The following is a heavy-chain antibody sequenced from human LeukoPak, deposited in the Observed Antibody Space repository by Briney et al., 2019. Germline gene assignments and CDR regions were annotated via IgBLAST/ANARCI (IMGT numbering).Heavy chain of an antibody. CDR2: IYSSGST. CDR1: GGTISRYY. V-gene: IGHV4-59*08. Sequence: SETLSLTCTVSGGTISRYYWSWIRQSPGAGLEWIGCIYSSGSTNSNPSLKRRVSISVDMSKNEFSLKLNSVTAADTAVYYCARHDSAVGALFIWGQGTLVTVSS. D-gene: IGHD1-26*01. CDR3: ARHDSAVGALFI. J-gene: IGHJ4*02.